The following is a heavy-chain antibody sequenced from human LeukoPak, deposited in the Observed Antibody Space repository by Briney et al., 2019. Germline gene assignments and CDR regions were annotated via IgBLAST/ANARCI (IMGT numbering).Heavy chain of an antibody. CDR2: IWYDGSKT. Sequence: PGGSLRLSCAASGFTVSDNYMTWVRQAPGKGLEWVAAIWYDGSKTSYTDSVKGRFTVSRDISKNTVYLQMNGLKAEDTAVYYCARDDCSTTPCYAYWGQGTLVTVSS. D-gene: IGHD2-2*01. CDR3: ARDDCSTTPCYAY. J-gene: IGHJ4*02. CDR1: GFTVSDNY. V-gene: IGHV3-33*08.